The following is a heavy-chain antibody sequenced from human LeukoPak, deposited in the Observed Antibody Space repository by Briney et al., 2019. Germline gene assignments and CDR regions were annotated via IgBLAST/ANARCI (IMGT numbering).Heavy chain of an antibody. D-gene: IGHD6-6*01. J-gene: IGHJ5*02. Sequence: GESLKISCKTSGYSFTSYWIGWVRQMPGKGLEWMGIIYPGDSDARYSPSFQGQVTISADKSISTAFLQWSSLKASDTAMYYCARHPFIASRPNNWFDPWGQGTLVTVSS. CDR3: ARHPFIASRPNNWFDP. CDR1: GYSFTSYW. CDR2: IYPGDSDA. V-gene: IGHV5-51*01.